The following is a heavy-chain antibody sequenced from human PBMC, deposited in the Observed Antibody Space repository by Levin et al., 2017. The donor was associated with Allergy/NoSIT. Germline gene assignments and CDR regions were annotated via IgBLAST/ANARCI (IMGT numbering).Heavy chain of an antibody. D-gene: IGHD6-19*01. Sequence: SGPTLVKPTQTLTLTCTFSGFSLSTSGVGVGWIRQPPGKALEWLALIYWDDDKLYSPSLKSRLTITKDTSKSQVVLTMTNMDPVDTATYYCAHRNRYSSGGYYFDFWGQGTLVTVSS. CDR1: GFSLSTSGVG. CDR2: IYWDDDK. CDR3: AHRNRYSSGGYYFDF. J-gene: IGHJ4*02. V-gene: IGHV2-5*02.